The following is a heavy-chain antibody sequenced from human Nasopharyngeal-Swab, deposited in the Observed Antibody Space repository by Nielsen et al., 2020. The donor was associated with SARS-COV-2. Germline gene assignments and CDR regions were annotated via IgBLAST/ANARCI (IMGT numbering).Heavy chain of an antibody. CDR2: IYSGGST. D-gene: IGHD3-10*01. CDR3: ARAWGTMGPAFDY. J-gene: IGHJ4*02. V-gene: IGHV3-53*01. CDR1: GFIVSSNY. Sequence: GESLKISCAAPGFIVSSNYMTWVRQAPGKGLEWVSVIYSGGSTYYADSVKGRFTISRDNSKNTLYLQMNSLRAEDTAVYYCARAWGTMGPAFDYWGQGTLVTVSS.